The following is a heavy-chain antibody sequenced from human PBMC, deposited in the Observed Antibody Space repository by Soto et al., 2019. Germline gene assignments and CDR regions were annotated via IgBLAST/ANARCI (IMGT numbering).Heavy chain of an antibody. CDR1: GFTFSSYA. CDR3: AAWSGYDDEYYFDY. V-gene: IGHV3-23*01. D-gene: IGHD5-12*01. CDR2: ISGSGCST. Sequence: GGSLRLSCAASGFTFSSYAMSWVRQAPGKGLEWVSAISGSGCSTYYADSVKGRFTISRDNSKNTLYLQMNSLRAEDTAVYYCAAWSGYDDEYYFDYWGQGTLVTVSS. J-gene: IGHJ4*02.